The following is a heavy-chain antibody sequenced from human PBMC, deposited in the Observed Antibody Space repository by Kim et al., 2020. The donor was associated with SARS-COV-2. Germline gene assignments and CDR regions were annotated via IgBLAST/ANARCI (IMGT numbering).Heavy chain of an antibody. CDR1: GGSFSGYY. CDR2: VNHSGST. J-gene: IGHJ4*02. V-gene: IGHV4-34*01. Sequence: SETLSLTCAVYGGSFSGYYCSWIRHRQRQGLEWNGIVNHSGSTNYNPSLKSRVPISVDTSKNKYSLNLSSVSAADTAGYYCSRGRHLWGNYRTLYFDSLGQRTPRTLSS. D-gene: IGHD3-16*02. CDR3: SRGRHLWGNYRTLYFDS.